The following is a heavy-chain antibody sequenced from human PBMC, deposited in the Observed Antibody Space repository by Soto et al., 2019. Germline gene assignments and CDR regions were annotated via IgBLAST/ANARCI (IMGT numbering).Heavy chain of an antibody. CDR2: FDPEDGET. CDR1: LYTLTELS. J-gene: IGHJ4*02. D-gene: IGHD3-3*01. Sequence: SVKVSRKVSLYTLTELSMHWVRQAPGRGLEWMGGFDPEDGETIYAQKFQGRVTMTEDTSTYTAYMELSSLRSEDTAVYYCATDNYDSFDYWGQGTLVTVSS. CDR3: ATDNYDSFDY. V-gene: IGHV1-24*01.